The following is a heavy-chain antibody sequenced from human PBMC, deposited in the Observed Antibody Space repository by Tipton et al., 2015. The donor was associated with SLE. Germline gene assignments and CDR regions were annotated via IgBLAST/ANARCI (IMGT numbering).Heavy chain of an antibody. D-gene: IGHD1-20*01. CDR2: RYTSGST. CDR1: GGSISSGSYY. V-gene: IGHV4-61*02. Sequence: LRLSCTVSGGSISSGSYYWSWIRQPAGKGLEWIGRRYTSGSTNYNPSLKSRVTISVDTSKNQFSLKLSSVTAADTAVYYCARAPITGTTLDYWGQGTLVTVSS. CDR3: ARAPITGTTLDY. J-gene: IGHJ4*02.